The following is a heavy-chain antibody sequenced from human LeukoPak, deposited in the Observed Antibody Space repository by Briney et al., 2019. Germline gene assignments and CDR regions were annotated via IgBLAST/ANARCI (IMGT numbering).Heavy chain of an antibody. CDR1: GFTFSSYW. Sequence: PGGSLRLSCAASGFTFSSYWMSWVRQAPGKGLEWVANIKQDGSEKYYVDSVKGRFTISRDNAKNSLYLQMNSLRAEDTAVYYCAKDPSDFLVDCWGQGTLVTVSS. CDR3: AKDPSDFLVDC. V-gene: IGHV3-7*03. J-gene: IGHJ4*02. CDR2: IKQDGSEK. D-gene: IGHD2-21*02.